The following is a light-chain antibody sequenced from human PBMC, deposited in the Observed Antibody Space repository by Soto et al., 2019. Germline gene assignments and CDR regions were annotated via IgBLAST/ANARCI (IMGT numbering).Light chain of an antibody. CDR2: KAS. V-gene: IGKV1-5*03. CDR3: QHYNSYSEA. CDR1: QTISSW. J-gene: IGKJ1*01. Sequence: DIQMTQSPSTLSGSVGDRVTITCRASQTISSWLAWYQQKPGKAPKLLLYKASTVKSGVPSRFSGSGSGTEFSLPLSGLEPDDFATYYCQHYNSYSEAFGQGTKVELK.